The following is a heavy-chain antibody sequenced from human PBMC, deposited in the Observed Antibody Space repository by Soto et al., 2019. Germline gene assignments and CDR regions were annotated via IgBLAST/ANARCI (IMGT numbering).Heavy chain of an antibody. V-gene: IGHV1-69*01. CDR3: ATFIKVGYVYWFFDI. Sequence: QVQLVQSEAEVKKPGSSVKVSCKASGGSFGNLAISWVRQAPGQGLEWVAGIIPIYRASNYAEHFRGRVSLTLDESTATTYRQLSSLSSEDSAIYYCATFIKVGYVYWFFDIWGRGTQVTVSS. J-gene: IGHJ2*01. CDR2: IIPIYRAS. D-gene: IGHD3-10*02. CDR1: GGSFGNLA.